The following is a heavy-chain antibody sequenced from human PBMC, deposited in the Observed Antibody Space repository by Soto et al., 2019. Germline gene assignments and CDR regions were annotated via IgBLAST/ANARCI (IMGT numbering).Heavy chain of an antibody. CDR1: GSSISSYY. D-gene: IGHD2-2*01. J-gene: IGHJ5*02. V-gene: IGHV4-59*08. CDR3: ARRNIVVVPAAIANWFDP. CDR2: IYYSGST. Sequence: PPDTLSLTCTFSGSSISSYYWSWIRQPPGKELKWIVYIYYSGSTNYNPSLKSRVTISVDTSKNQFSLKLSSVTAADTAVYYCARRNIVVVPAAIANWFDPWGQGTLVTVSS.